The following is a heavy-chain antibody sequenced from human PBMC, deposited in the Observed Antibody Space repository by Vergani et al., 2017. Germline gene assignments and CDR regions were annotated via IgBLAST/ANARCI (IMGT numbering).Heavy chain of an antibody. CDR2: IRSKANNYAT. Sequence: EVRLLESGGGLVQPGGSLKLSCAASGLTFSDSAIHWVRQASGKGLEWVGRIRSKANNYATAFAASVEGKFTISRDNSKNTLYLQMKSLRPEDTAVYYCAKEGGGYCSGGTCYPEYWGQGTLVIVSS. V-gene: IGHV3-73*01. CDR1: GLTFSDSA. CDR3: AKEGGGYCSGGTCYPEY. J-gene: IGHJ4*02. D-gene: IGHD2-15*01.